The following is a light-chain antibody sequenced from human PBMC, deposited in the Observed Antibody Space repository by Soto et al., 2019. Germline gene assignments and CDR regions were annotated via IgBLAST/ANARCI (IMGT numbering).Light chain of an antibody. J-gene: IGKJ5*01. CDR3: QQYGSSPT. V-gene: IGKV3-20*01. Sequence: EIVLTQSPGTLSLAPGERATRSCRASQSVTISYLAWYQQKPVQAPRLLIYGASSSATGIPDRFSGSGSGTDFTLTISRLEPEDFAVYYCQQYGSSPTCGQGTRLDIK. CDR1: QSVTISY. CDR2: GAS.